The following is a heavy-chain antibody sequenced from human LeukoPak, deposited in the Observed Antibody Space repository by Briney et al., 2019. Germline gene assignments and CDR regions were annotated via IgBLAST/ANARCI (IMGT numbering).Heavy chain of an antibody. J-gene: IGHJ4*02. CDR3: ARGLSGYYTFDY. CDR1: GGTFSSYA. Sequence: GASAKVSCKASGGTFSSYAISWVRQAPGQGLEWMGRIIPIFGIANYAQKFQGRVTITADKSTSTAYMELSSLRSEDTAVYYCARGLSGYYTFDYWGRGTLVTVSS. V-gene: IGHV1-69*04. D-gene: IGHD3-22*01. CDR2: IIPIFGIA.